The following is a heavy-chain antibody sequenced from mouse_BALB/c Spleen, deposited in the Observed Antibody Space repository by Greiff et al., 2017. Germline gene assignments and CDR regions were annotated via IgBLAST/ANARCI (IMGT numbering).Heavy chain of an antibody. CDR3: ARRFGITTVVATDYAMDY. CDR1: GDSITSGY. D-gene: IGHD1-1*01. Sequence: DVHLVESGPSLVKPSQTLSLTCSVTGDSITSGYWNWIRKFPGNKLEYMGYISYSGSTYYNPSLKSRISITRDTSKNQYYLQLNSVTTEDTATYYCARRFGITTVVATDYAMDYWGQGTSVTVSS. V-gene: IGHV3-8*02. CDR2: ISYSGST. J-gene: IGHJ4*01.